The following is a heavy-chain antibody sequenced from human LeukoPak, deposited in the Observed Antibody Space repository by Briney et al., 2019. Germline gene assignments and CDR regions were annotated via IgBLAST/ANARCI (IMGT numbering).Heavy chain of an antibody. CDR3: ARDRCSGGRCYFDY. CDR1: EFTFSNYW. CDR2: IKQDGSER. V-gene: IGHV3-7*01. J-gene: IGHJ4*02. Sequence: PGGSLRLSCAASEFTFSNYWMSWVRQAPGKGLEWVANIKQDGSERFYVDSVKGRFTISRDSAQNSLYLHMSSLRAEDTAVYYCARDRCSGGRCYFDYWGQGTLVTVSS. D-gene: IGHD2-15*01.